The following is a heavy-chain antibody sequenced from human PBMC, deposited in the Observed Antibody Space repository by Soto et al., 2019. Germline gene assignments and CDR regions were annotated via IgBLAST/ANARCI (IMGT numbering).Heavy chain of an antibody. Sequence: ASLQVSCKASGYTFTGYYMHWVRQAPGQGLAWMGWINPNSGGTNYAQKFQGWVTMTRDTSISTAYMELSRLRSDDTAVYYCARDAEYNWFDPWGQGTLVTVSS. CDR1: GYTFTGYY. V-gene: IGHV1-2*04. CDR3: ARDAEYNWFDP. J-gene: IGHJ5*02. CDR2: INPNSGGT.